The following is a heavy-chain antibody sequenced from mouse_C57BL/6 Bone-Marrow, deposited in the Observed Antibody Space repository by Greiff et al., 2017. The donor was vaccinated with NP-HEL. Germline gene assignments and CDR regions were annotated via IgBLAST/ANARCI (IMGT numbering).Heavy chain of an antibody. CDR3: ARRAAYYSNLYYAMDY. CDR1: GYTFTSYW. Sequence: VQLQQPGAELVMPGASVKLSCKASGYTFTSYWMHWVKQRPGQGLEWIGEIDPSDSYTNYNQKFKGKSTLTVDKSSSTAYMQLSSLTSEDSAVYYGARRAAYYSNLYYAMDYWGQGTSVTVSS. CDR2: IDPSDSYT. D-gene: IGHD2-5*01. J-gene: IGHJ4*01. V-gene: IGHV1-69*01.